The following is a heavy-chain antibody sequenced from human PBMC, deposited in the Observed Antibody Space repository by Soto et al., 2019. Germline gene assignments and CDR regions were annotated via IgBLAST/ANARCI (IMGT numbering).Heavy chain of an antibody. CDR3: VRGLPGGFDP. J-gene: IGHJ5*02. CDR2: VGFAGDT. Sequence: GGSLRLSCGASGFIFSNFDMHWVRQTTEKGLEWVSGVGFAGDTNYSGSVKGRFTISRENAKNSLFLQMNSLRVGDTAVYYCVRGLPGGFDPWGQGTLVTVSS. CDR1: GFIFSNFD. V-gene: IGHV3-13*01. D-gene: IGHD3-10*01.